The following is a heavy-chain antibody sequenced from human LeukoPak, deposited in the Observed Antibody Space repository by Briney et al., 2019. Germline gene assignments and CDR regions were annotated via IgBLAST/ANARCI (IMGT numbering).Heavy chain of an antibody. CDR2: ISSSSSYI. CDR3: ARGASRADY. V-gene: IGHV3-21*01. Sequence: PGGSLRLSCAASGFTFRSYNMNWVRQAPGKRPEWVSSISSSSSYIYYADSVKGRFTISRDNAKNSLYLQMNSLRAEDTALCYCARGASRADYWGQGTLVTVSS. J-gene: IGHJ4*02. CDR1: GFTFRSYN.